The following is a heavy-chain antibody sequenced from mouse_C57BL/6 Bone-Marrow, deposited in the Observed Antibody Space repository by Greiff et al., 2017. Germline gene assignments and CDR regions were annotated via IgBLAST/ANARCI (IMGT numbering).Heavy chain of an antibody. J-gene: IGHJ4*01. Sequence: EVKLQESGPGLAKPSQTLSLTCSVTGYSITSDYWNWIRKFPGNKLEYMGYISYRGSTYYNPSLKSRISITRDPSQNQYYLQVNSETTDDTATYSCARLVDGYYVAMDYWGQGTSVTVSS. V-gene: IGHV3-8*01. CDR3: ARLVDGYYVAMDY. CDR1: GYSITSDY. CDR2: ISYRGST. D-gene: IGHD2-3*01.